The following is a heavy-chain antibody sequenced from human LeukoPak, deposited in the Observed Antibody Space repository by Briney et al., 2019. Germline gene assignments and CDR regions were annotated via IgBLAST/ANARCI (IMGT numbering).Heavy chain of an antibody. CDR2: IHSSGYT. D-gene: IGHD2-15*01. J-gene: IGHJ6*02. V-gene: IGHV3-66*01. CDR3: ARACGASCYAVDYYNYGMDV. CDR1: GFTVSTNY. Sequence: GGSLRLSCAASGFTVSTNYMSWVRQAPGKGLEWVSVIHSSGYTYYADSVKGRFTISRDNAKNSLYLQMNSLGAGDTAVYYCARACGASCYAVDYYNYGMDVWGQGTTVTVSS.